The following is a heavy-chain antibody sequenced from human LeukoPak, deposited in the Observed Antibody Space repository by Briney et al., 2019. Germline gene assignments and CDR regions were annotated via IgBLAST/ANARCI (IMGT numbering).Heavy chain of an antibody. Sequence: PSQTLSLTCTVSGGSISSGYSYWRWIRQPPGKGLEWIGYIYYSASTYYNPSLKSRVTISVDTSKNQFSLKVTSVSAADTAVYYCARSLKISSGWFHNFDYWGQGTLVTVSS. V-gene: IGHV4-30-4*01. D-gene: IGHD6-19*01. CDR1: GGSISSGYSY. J-gene: IGHJ4*02. CDR3: ARSLKISSGWFHNFDY. CDR2: IYYSAST.